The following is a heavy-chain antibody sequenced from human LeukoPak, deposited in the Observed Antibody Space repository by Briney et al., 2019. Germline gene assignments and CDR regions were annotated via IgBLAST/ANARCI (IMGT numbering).Heavy chain of an antibody. J-gene: IGHJ4*02. CDR1: GYTFTGCY. CDR3: ARVLCSSTSCYAGGFDY. V-gene: IGHV1-2*02. CDR2: INPNSGGT. Sequence: ASVKVSCKASGYTFTGCYMHWVRQAPGQPLEWMGWINPNSGGTNYAQKFQGRVTMTRGTSISTAYMELSRLRSDDTAVYYCARVLCSSTSCYAGGFDYWGQGTLVTVSS. D-gene: IGHD2-2*01.